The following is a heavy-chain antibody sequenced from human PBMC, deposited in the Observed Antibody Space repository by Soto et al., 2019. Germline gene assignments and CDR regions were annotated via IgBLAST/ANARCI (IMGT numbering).Heavy chain of an antibody. CDR3: ARYIPGVRYYGMDV. J-gene: IGHJ6*02. CDR1: GFTFSSYA. D-gene: IGHD2-2*01. CDR2: IGESGTPT. Sequence: GGSLRLSCAASGFTFSSYAMKWVRQAPGKGLEWVSLIGESGTPTYYADSVKGRFTISRDNSGNTLFLEMYSLRAEDTAVYYCARYIPGVRYYGMDVWGQGTTVTVP. V-gene: IGHV3-23*01.